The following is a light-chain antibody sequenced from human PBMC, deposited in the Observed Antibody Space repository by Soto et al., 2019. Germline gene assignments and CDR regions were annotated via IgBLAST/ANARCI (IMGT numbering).Light chain of an antibody. J-gene: IGKJ4*01. CDR2: DAS. CDR3: QQRSNWPPT. Sequence: EIVLTQSPATLSLSPGERATLSCRASQSVSSYLAWYQQKPGQAPRLLIYDASNTATGIPARFSGSGSGTDFTLTISSLEPEDFAVYYCQQRSNWPPTFSGGTKVEIK. CDR1: QSVSSY. V-gene: IGKV3-11*01.